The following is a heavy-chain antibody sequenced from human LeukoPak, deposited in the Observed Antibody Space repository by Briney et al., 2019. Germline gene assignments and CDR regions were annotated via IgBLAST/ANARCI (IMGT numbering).Heavy chain of an antibody. CDR3: ARDRAYYDILTGYYPHYYYYYYMDV. CDR1: GFTFISYA. V-gene: IGHV3-30*04. D-gene: IGHD3-9*01. Sequence: GGSLRLSCAASGFTFISYAMHWVRQAPGKGLEWVAVISYDGSNKYYADSVKGRFTISRDNSKNTLYLQMNSLRAEDTAVYYCARDRAYYDILTGYYPHYYYYYYMDVWGKGTTVTVSS. J-gene: IGHJ6*03. CDR2: ISYDGSNK.